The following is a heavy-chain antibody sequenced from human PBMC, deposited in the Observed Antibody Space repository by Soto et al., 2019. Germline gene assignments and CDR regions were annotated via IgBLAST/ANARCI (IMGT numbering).Heavy chain of an antibody. D-gene: IGHD2-8*01. CDR1: GDSVSSNSAA. J-gene: IGHJ5*01. CDR2: TYYGSKWYN. Sequence: PSQTLSLTCAISGDSVSSNSAAWSWIRQSPSRGLEWLGRTYYGSKWYNDYAVSVKSRITINPGTSKNQFSLQLNSVTPDDTAVYYCARLIGNSWLDSWGQGTLVTVSS. CDR3: ARLIGNSWLDS. V-gene: IGHV6-1*01.